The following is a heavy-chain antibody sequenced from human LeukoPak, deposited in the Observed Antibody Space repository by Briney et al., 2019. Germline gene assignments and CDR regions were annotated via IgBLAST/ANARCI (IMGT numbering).Heavy chain of an antibody. Sequence: PGGSLRLSCAASGFSFSSYGMHWVRQAPGKGLEWVAVISSDGSSKNYADSMKGQFTISRDNSKNTLFLQMNNLRAEDTAVYYCARDSPRLSGWLGHFDYWGQGTLVTVSS. CDR1: GFSFSSYG. CDR3: ARDSPRLSGWLGHFDY. J-gene: IGHJ4*02. D-gene: IGHD6-19*01. CDR2: ISSDGSSK. V-gene: IGHV3-30*19.